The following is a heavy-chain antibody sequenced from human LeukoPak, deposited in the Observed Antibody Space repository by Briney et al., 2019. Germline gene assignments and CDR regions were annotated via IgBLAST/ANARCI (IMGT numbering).Heavy chain of an antibody. J-gene: IGHJ4*02. V-gene: IGHV5-51*01. CDR1: GYSYTNYW. CDR3: ARAAVYGGNVYY. CDR2: IFPGDSDT. D-gene: IGHD4-23*01. Sequence: GESLKISCKVSGYSYTNYWIAWVRQMPGKGLEWMGIIFPGDSDTRYSPSFQGQVTISADKSINTAYLQWSSLKASDTATYYCARAAVYGGNVYYWGQGTLVTVSS.